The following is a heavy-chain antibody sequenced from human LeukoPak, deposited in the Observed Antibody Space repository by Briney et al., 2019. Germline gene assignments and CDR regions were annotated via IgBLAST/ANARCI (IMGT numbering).Heavy chain of an antibody. Sequence: GGSLRLSCAASGFTFSSYWMHWVRQAPGKGLVRVSRINSDGSSTSYADSVKGRFTISRDNAKNTLYLQMNSLRAEDTAVYYCARSHRGYYYYYGMDVWGQGTTVTVSS. CDR2: INSDGSST. CDR1: GFTFSSYW. V-gene: IGHV3-74*01. J-gene: IGHJ6*02. CDR3: ARSHRGYYYYYGMDV. D-gene: IGHD3-10*01.